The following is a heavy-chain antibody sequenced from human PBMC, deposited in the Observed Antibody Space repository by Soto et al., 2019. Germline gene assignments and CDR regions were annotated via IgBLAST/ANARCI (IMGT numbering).Heavy chain of an antibody. V-gene: IGHV3-30-3*01. Sequence: QVQLVESGGGVVQPGRSLRLSCAASGFTFSSYTMHWVRQAPGKGLKWVAVISYEGSNKYYADSVKGRFTISRENSKNTVYLQMNSLRAEDTAVYYCARSIAVAGTPEFDYWGQGALVTVSS. J-gene: IGHJ4*02. D-gene: IGHD6-19*01. CDR3: ARSIAVAGTPEFDY. CDR2: ISYEGSNK. CDR1: GFTFSSYT.